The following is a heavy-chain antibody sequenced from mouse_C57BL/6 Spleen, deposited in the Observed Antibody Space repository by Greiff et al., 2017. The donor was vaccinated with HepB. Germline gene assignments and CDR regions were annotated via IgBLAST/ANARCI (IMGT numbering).Heavy chain of an antibody. V-gene: IGHV1-55*01. CDR3: ARWNSNFAWFAY. D-gene: IGHD2-5*01. CDR1: GYTFTSYW. J-gene: IGHJ3*01. Sequence: QVQLKQPGAELVKPGASVKMSCKASGYTFTSYWITWVKQRPGQGLEWIGDIYPGSGSTNYNEKFKSKATLTVDTSSSTAYMQLSSLTSEDSAVYYCARWNSNFAWFAYWGQGTLVTVSA. CDR2: IYPGSGST.